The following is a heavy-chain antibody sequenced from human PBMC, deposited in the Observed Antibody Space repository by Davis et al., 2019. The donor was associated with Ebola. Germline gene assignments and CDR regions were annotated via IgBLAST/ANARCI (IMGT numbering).Heavy chain of an antibody. CDR1: GFTFSSYA. J-gene: IGHJ6*02. V-gene: IGHV3-23*01. CDR2: ISGSGGST. Sequence: PGGSLRLSCAASGFTFSSYAMSWVRQAPGKGLEWVSAISGSGGSTYYADSVKGRFTISRDNSKNTLYLQMNSLRAEDTAVYYCAKVGEGDPLRVVYYYYYYGMDVWGQGTTVTVSS. D-gene: IGHD3-10*01. CDR3: AKVGEGDPLRVVYYYYYYGMDV.